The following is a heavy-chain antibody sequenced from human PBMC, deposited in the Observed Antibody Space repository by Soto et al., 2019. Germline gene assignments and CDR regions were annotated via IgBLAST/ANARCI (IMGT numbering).Heavy chain of an antibody. D-gene: IGHD6-13*01. CDR3: ARAPRPGIAAAGNYGMEV. J-gene: IGHJ6*01. CDR1: VCCIISGDYY. V-gene: IGHV4-30-4*01. CDR2: IYYSGST. Sequence: SSSXSLTGTVAVCCIISGDYYWSWIRQPPGRVLEWIGYIYYSGSTYYNPSLKSRVTISVDTSKKQFSLKLSSVTAADTAVYYPARAPRPGIAAAGNYGMEVCGQRPTVNVYS.